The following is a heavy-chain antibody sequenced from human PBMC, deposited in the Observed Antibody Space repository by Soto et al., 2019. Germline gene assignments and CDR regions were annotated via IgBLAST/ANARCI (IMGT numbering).Heavy chain of an antibody. D-gene: IGHD2-2*01. CDR1: VYTFTCYY. CDR3: ARERYQVISDGMDV. CDR2: INPETGGT. Sequence: EXSVKVSCEASVYTFTCYYVHWVREAPGQGLEWMGWINPETGGTSYAQKFQGRVTLSRDTSINTAYLELSRLRFDDAAVYFCARERYQVISDGMDVWGQGTTVTVSS. J-gene: IGHJ6*02. V-gene: IGHV1-2*02.